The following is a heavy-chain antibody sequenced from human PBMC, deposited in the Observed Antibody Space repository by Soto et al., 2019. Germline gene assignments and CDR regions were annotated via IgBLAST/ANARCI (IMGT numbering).Heavy chain of an antibody. J-gene: IGHJ6*03. CDR1: GGSISSYY. V-gene: IGHV4-59*01. D-gene: IGHD3-3*01. CDR2: IYYSGST. Sequence: PSETLSLTCTVSGGSISSYYWSWIRQPPGKGLEWIGYIYYSGSTNYNPSLKSRVTISVDTSKNQFSLKLSSVTAADTAVYYCARGTTIFGVSNYYYMDVWGKGTTVTVSS. CDR3: ARGTTIFGVSNYYYMDV.